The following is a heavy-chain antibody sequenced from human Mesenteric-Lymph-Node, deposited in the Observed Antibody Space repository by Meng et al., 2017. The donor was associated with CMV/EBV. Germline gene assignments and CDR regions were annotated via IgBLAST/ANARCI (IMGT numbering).Heavy chain of an antibody. J-gene: IGHJ6*02. CDR3: ARGDIATRPNYYYGLAV. CDR2: ISRYSSYI. V-gene: IGHV3-21*04. CDR1: GFTFSDYS. Sequence: GGPLRLSCAASGFTFSDYSMNWVRQAPGKGLEWVSSISRYSSYIYYADSVKGRFTISRDNAKNSLYLQMNSLRAEDTAVYYCARGDIATRPNYYYGLAVWGQGTTVTVSS. D-gene: IGHD6-6*01.